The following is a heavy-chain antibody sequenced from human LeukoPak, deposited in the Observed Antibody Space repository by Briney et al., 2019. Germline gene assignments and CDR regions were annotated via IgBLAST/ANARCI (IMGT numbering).Heavy chain of an antibody. CDR3: ARDLERRYFDWLLPNDAFDI. Sequence: GGSLRLSCAASGFTFSSYGMHWVRQAPGKGLEWVAFIRYDGSNKYYADSVKGRFTISRDNSKNTLYLQMNSLRPEDTAVYYCARDLERRYFDWLLPNDAFDIWGQGTMVTVSS. CDR2: IRYDGSNK. D-gene: IGHD3-9*01. CDR1: GFTFSSYG. V-gene: IGHV3-30*02. J-gene: IGHJ3*02.